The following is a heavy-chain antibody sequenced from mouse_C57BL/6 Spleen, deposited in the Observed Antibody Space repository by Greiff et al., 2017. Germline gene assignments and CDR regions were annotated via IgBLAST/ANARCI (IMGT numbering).Heavy chain of an antibody. CDR1: GFTFSDYY. CDR3: ARHEDYYGSRDY. CDR2: ISNGGGST. Sequence: EVKLMESGGGLVQPGGSLKLSCAASGFTFSDYYMYWVRQTPEKRLEWVAYISNGGGSTYYPDTVKGRFTISRDNAKNTQYLQMSRLKSEDTAMYYCARHEDYYGSRDYWGQGTSVTVSS. V-gene: IGHV5-12*01. J-gene: IGHJ4*01. D-gene: IGHD1-1*01.